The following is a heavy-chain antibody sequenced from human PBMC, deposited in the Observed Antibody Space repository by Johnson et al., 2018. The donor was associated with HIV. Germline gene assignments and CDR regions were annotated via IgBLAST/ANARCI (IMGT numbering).Heavy chain of an antibody. CDR2: IYSGGST. CDR3: ARGIQPDAFDI. Sequence: QVQLVESGGGVVQPGRSLRLSCAASGFTFSTYGMHWVRQAPGKGLEWVSVIYSGGSTYYADSVKGRFTISRDNSKNTLYVQMNSLRAEDTAVYYCARGIQPDAFDIWGQGTMVTVSS. V-gene: IGHV3-NL1*01. J-gene: IGHJ3*02. CDR1: GFTFSTYG. D-gene: IGHD2-2*01.